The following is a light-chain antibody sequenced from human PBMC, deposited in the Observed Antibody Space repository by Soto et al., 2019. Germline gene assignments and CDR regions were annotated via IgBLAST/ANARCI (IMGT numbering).Light chain of an antibody. Sequence: ATQLTQSPSSLSASLGDRVIITCRASQDISSALSWFQQKPGKTPKLLISDASTLESGVPSRFSGSGSGTDFTLTISGLQPEDFAAYYCQQFTAYPLTFGGGTKVGI. J-gene: IGKJ4*01. CDR1: QDISSA. V-gene: IGKV1-13*02. CDR3: QQFTAYPLT. CDR2: DAS.